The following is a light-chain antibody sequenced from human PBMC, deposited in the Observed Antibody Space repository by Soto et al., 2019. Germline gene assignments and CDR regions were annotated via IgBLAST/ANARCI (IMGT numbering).Light chain of an antibody. V-gene: IGLV2-14*01. J-gene: IGLJ1*01. CDR2: DVS. CDR3: SSYTISSTRV. Sequence: QAVVTQPASVSGSPGQSITISCTGTSSDVGGYNYVSWYQQHPGKAPKLMIYDVSNRPSGVSNRFSGSKSGNTASLTISGLQAEDEADYYCSSYTISSTRVFGTGTKVTVL. CDR1: SSDVGGYNY.